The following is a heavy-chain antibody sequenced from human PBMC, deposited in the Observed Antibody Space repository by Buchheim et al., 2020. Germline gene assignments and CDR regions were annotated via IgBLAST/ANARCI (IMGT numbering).Heavy chain of an antibody. CDR2: ISSSSITI. CDR1: GFTFSSYS. J-gene: IGHJ4*02. D-gene: IGHD6-6*01. V-gene: IGHV3-48*01. CDR3: ARDQEYSSSSGLNY. Sequence: EVQLVESGGGLVQPGGSLRLSCAASGFTFSSYSMNWVRQAPGKGLEWVSYISSSSITIYYADSVKGRFTISRDNAKNSLYLQMNSLRAEDTAVYYCARDQEYSSSSGLNYWGQGTL.